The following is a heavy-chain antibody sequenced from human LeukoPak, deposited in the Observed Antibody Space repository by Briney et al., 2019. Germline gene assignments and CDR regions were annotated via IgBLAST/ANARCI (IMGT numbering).Heavy chain of an antibody. CDR3: ASQDSGSYYIPPNFDY. J-gene: IGHJ4*02. Sequence: SETLSLTCTVSGGSISSSSYYWGWIRQPPGKGLEWIGSIYYSGSTYYNPSLKSRVTISEDTSKNQFSLKLSSVTAADTAVYYCASQDSGSYYIPPNFDYWGQGTLVTVSS. CDR1: GGSISSSSYY. CDR2: IYYSGST. D-gene: IGHD1-26*01. V-gene: IGHV4-39*01.